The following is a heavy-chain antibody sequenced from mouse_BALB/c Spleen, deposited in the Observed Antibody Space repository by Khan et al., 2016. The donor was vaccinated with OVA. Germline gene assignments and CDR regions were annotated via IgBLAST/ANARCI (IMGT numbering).Heavy chain of an antibody. CDR3: TRIYRSDFDY. CDR1: GYSFTGYF. J-gene: IGHJ2*01. Sequence: VQLKESGPELVRPGASVKISCTASGYSFTGYFMNWVMQSHGKSLEWIGRINPHIGETFYNQRFKDKATLTVDESSSTANMELRGLASEDSAVYDCTRIYRSDFDYWGQGTTLTVSS. D-gene: IGHD1-1*01. V-gene: IGHV1-20*02. CDR2: INPHIGET.